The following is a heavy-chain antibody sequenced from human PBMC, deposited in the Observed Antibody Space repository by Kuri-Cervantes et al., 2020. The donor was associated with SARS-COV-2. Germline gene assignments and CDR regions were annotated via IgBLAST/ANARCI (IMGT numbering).Heavy chain of an antibody. J-gene: IGHJ3*02. D-gene: IGHD5-18*01. CDR2: INHSGST. Sequence: SETLSLTCAVYGGSFSGYYWSWIRQPPGKGLEWIGEINHSGSTYYNPSLKSRVTISVDTSKNQFSLKLSSVTAADTAVYYCARIGRYGPQWSSNHDAFDIWGQGTMVTVSS. V-gene: IGHV4-34*01. CDR1: GGSFSGYY. CDR3: ARIGRYGPQWSSNHDAFDI.